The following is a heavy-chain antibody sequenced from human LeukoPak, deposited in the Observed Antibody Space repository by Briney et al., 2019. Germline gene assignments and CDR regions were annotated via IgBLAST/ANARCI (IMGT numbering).Heavy chain of an antibody. D-gene: IGHD3-16*01. J-gene: IGHJ4*02. V-gene: IGHV1-69*05. Sequence: WASVKVSCKASGGTFSSYAINWVRQAPGQGLEWMGGIIPMFGTANYAQKFQGRVTITTDTSTSTAYMELRSLRSDDTAVYYCARGAAGEGLDFDYWGRGTLVTVSS. CDR2: IIPMFGTA. CDR3: ARGAAGEGLDFDY. CDR1: GGTFSSYA.